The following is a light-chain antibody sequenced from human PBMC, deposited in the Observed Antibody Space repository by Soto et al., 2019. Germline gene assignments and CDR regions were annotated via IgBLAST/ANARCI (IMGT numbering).Light chain of an antibody. CDR1: QTISSW. Sequence: DIQMTQSPSSLAASVGDRVTITCGASQTISSWLAWYQQKPGKAPKLLIYDASSLESGVPSRFSGSGSGTEFTLTISSLQPDDFATYYCQQYNSYSWKCGQGTKVDIK. J-gene: IGKJ1*01. CDR2: DAS. CDR3: QQYNSYSWK. V-gene: IGKV1-5*01.